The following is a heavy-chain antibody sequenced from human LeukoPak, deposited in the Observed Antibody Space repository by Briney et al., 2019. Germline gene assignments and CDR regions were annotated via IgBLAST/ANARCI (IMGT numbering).Heavy chain of an antibody. V-gene: IGHV4-59*01. Sequence: SETLSLTCSVSGGSISSYYWSWIRQPPGKGLEWIGYIYYSGSANYNPSLKSRVTISVDTSKNQFSLKLSSVTAADTAVYYCARFSGSYYFDYWGQGTLVTVSS. CDR1: GGSISSYY. CDR3: ARFSGSYYFDY. CDR2: IYYSGSA. D-gene: IGHD1-26*01. J-gene: IGHJ4*02.